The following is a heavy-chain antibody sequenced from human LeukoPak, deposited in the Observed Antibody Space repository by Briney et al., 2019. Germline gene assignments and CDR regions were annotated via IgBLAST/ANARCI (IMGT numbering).Heavy chain of an antibody. Sequence: SETLSLTCTVSGGSITSYYWSWIRQPPGKGLEWIGYIYYSGSTNYNPSLKSRVTISINTSKNQFSLKLSSVTAADTAVYFCARRGTGDDYIWGAFHIWGQGTVVTVSS. CDR1: GGSITSYY. D-gene: IGHD5-24*01. J-gene: IGHJ3*02. CDR3: ARRGTGDDYIWGAFHI. CDR2: IYYSGST. V-gene: IGHV4-59*01.